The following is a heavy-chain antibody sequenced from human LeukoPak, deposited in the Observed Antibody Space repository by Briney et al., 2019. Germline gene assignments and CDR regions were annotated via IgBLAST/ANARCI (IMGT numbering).Heavy chain of an antibody. CDR2: ISAYNGNT. Sequence: GASVKVSCKASGYTFTSYGISWVRQAPGQGLEWMGWISAYNGNTNYAQKLQGRVTMTTDTSTSTAYMELRSLRSDDTAVYYCARRRRIVGAVYYFDYWGQGTLVTVSS. CDR1: GYTFTSYG. D-gene: IGHD1-26*01. V-gene: IGHV1-18*01. CDR3: ARRRRIVGAVYYFDY. J-gene: IGHJ4*02.